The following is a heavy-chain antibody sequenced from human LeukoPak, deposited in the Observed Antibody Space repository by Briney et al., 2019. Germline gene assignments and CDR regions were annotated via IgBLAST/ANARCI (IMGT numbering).Heavy chain of an antibody. CDR3: ARMTTGKFDY. V-gene: IGHV1-3*01. CDR2: INAANGNT. D-gene: IGHD3-10*01. Sequence: GASVKVSCKASGHSFTNFAMHWVRQAPGQRLEWMGWINAANGNTRYSQEFQGRVTITGDTSASTACMELSSLRSEDTAVYYCARMTTGKFDYWGQGTLVTVSS. J-gene: IGHJ4*02. CDR1: GHSFTNFA.